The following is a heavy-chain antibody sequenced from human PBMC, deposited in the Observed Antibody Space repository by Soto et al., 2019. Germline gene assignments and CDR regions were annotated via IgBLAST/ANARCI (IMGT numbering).Heavy chain of an antibody. CDR2: LYDVDGS. CDR3: ATWHEREHAYDV. V-gene: IGHV3-53*01. D-gene: IGHD1-1*01. J-gene: IGHJ3*01. CDR1: GFTISGKKY. Sequence: DVQLVASGGGLIQPGESLRLSCVAFGFTISGKKYVAWVRQAPGKGLEWVSALYDVDGSFYADSVKGRFTTSSDSSKTTVYLQMNDLRPDDTAVYYCATWHEREHAYDVWGQGTTVTVSS.